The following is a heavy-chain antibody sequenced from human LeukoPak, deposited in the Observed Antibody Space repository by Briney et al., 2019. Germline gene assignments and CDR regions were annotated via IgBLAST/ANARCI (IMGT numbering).Heavy chain of an antibody. CDR3: ARDRDGAVDY. CDR2: ISSSGRSI. D-gene: IGHD4-17*01. J-gene: IGHJ4*02. CDR1: AFPRSSYE. Sequence: GGSLSLSCAASAFPRSSYEMNWVRQAPGKALARVSYISSSGRSISYAVPVKGRFTISRDNAKNALYLEMNSLRDEDTAVYYCARDRDGAVDYRGQGTLVNVS. V-gene: IGHV3-48*03.